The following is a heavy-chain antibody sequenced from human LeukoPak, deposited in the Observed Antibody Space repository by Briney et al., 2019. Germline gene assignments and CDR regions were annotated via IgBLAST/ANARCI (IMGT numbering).Heavy chain of an antibody. CDR3: ARAPLREGGYYFDY. V-gene: IGHV4-39*01. CDR1: GDSIRSTTYY. CDR2: IYNSGTT. Sequence: PSETLSLTCTVSGDSIRSTTYYWGWIRQPPGRGLEWIGSIYNSGTTYYNPSLKSRITISVDTSKNQFSLKLSSVTAADTAVYYCARAPLREGGYYFDYWGQGTLVTVSS. D-gene: IGHD3-22*01. J-gene: IGHJ4*02.